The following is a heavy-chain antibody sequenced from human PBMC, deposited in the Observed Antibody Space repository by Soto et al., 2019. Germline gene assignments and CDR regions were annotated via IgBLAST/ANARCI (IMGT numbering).Heavy chain of an antibody. V-gene: IGHV4-59*08. Sequence: PSETLSLTCTVSGGSISSSYWSWIRQPPGKGLKWIGYIYYSGSTNYNPSLQSRVTISVDTSKNQFSLKLSSVTAADTAVYYCARSSRGYGVITPYNFWGQGTLVTVSS. CDR1: GGSISSSY. J-gene: IGHJ4*02. CDR2: IYYSGST. D-gene: IGHD3-3*01. CDR3: ARSSRGYGVITPYNF.